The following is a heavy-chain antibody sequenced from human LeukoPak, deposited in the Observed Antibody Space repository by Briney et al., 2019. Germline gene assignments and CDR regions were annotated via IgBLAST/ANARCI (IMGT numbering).Heavy chain of an antibody. D-gene: IGHD3-16*01. V-gene: IGHV3-11*04. CDR1: GFTFSDYY. CDR3: ARASQDVWGTSGPFGD. J-gene: IGHJ4*02. CDR2: ISSSGSTI. Sequence: PGGSLRLSCAASGFTFSDYYMSWIRQAPGKGLEWVSYISSSGSTIYYADSVKGRFTISRDNSKNTLYLQMNSLRAEDTAVYYCARASQDVWGTSGPFGDWGQGTLVTVSS.